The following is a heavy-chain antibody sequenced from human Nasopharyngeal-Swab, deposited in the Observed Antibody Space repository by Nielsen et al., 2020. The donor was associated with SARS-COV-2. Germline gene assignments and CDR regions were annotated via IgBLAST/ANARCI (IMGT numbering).Heavy chain of an antibody. V-gene: IGHV3-30-3*01. Sequence: GESLNIPCAASGFTFSSYAMHWVRQAPGKGLEWVAVISYDESNKYYADSVKGRFTISRDNSKNTLYLQMNSLRAEDTAVYYCAKGWGGSYVDAFDIWGQGTMVTVSS. CDR3: AKGWGGSYVDAFDI. D-gene: IGHD1-26*01. CDR2: ISYDESNK. J-gene: IGHJ3*02. CDR1: GFTFSSYA.